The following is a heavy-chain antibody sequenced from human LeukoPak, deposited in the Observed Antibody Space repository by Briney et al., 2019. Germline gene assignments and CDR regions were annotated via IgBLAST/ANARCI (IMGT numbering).Heavy chain of an antibody. Sequence: PSETLSLTCTVSGGSISSYYWSWIRQPAGKGLEWIGRIYASGSTNYNPSLKSRVTISVDTSKNQFSLKLSSVTAADTAVYFCARQGPGGRSFDYWGLGTLVTVSS. V-gene: IGHV4-4*07. D-gene: IGHD2-15*01. CDR1: GGSISSYY. J-gene: IGHJ4*02. CDR3: ARQGPGGRSFDY. CDR2: IYASGST.